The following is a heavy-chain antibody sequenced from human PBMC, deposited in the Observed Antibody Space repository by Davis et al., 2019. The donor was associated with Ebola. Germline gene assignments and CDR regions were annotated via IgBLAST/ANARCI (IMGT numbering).Heavy chain of an antibody. CDR3: ARRPGVGWGFVFDY. D-gene: IGHD2-21*01. CDR2: INHSGST. J-gene: IGHJ4*02. V-gene: IGHV4-34*01. Sequence: MPSETLSLTCAVYGGSFSGYYWSWIRQPPGKGLEWIGEINHSGSTNYNPSLKGRVTISVDTSKNQFSLKLSSVTAADTAVYYCARRPGVGWGFVFDYWGQGTLVTVSS. CDR1: GGSFSGYY.